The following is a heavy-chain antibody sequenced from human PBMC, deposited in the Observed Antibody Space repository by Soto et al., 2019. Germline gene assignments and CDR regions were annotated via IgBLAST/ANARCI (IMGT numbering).Heavy chain of an antibody. CDR3: VRVVAIPGYPVI. Sequence: QVQLVQSGAEVRQPASSVKVSCKTSGATFSSSAITWVRQAPGQGLEWMGGIVPTVDTSTYAQKFQGRVTITANKYTNTVDKEPRSRRSDDTGVYYCVRVVAIPGYPVIWRQVTLVTVSS. J-gene: IGHJ1*01. CDR1: GATFSSSA. CDR2: IVPTVDTS. D-gene: IGHD5-12*01. V-gene: IGHV1-69*14.